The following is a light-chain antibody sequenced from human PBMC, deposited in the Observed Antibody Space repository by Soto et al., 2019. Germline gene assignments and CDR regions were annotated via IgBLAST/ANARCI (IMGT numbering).Light chain of an antibody. V-gene: IGKV3-20*01. J-gene: IGKJ2*01. CDR1: QSVSSSY. CDR3: QQYGSSPPYT. CDR2: GAS. Sequence: EIVLTQSPGTLSLSPGERATLSCRASQSVSSSYLAWYQQKPGQAPRLLIYGASSRATGIPDRFIGSGSGTDFTLTISRLEPNDVAVYYCQQYGSSPPYTFGQGTKLEIK.